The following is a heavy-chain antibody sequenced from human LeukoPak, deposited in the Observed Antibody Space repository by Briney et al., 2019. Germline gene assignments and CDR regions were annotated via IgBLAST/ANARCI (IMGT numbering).Heavy chain of an antibody. CDR3: ARGNVVSNTGIEYYYYGMDV. D-gene: IGHD6-13*01. CDR1: GYTFTSYY. J-gene: IGHJ6*02. V-gene: IGHV1-46*01. Sequence: ASVKVSCKASGYTFTSYYMHWVRQAPGQGLEWMGIINPSGGSTSYAQKFQGRVTMTRDTSTSTVYMELSSLRSEDTAVYYCARGNVVSNTGIEYYYYGMDVWGQGTTVTVSS. CDR2: INPSGGST.